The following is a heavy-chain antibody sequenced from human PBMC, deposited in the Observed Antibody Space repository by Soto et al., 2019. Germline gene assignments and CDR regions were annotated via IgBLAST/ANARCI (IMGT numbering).Heavy chain of an antibody. CDR1: GGSISSSSYY. CDR3: ARQRVRGVIILLFDY. D-gene: IGHD3-10*01. J-gene: IGHJ4*02. CDR2: IYYSGST. Sequence: SETLSLTCTVSGGSISSSSYYWGWIRHPPGKGLEWIGSIYYSGSTYYNPSLKSRVTISVDTSKNQFSLKLSSVTAADTAVYYCARQRVRGVIILLFDYWGQGTLVTVSS. V-gene: IGHV4-39*01.